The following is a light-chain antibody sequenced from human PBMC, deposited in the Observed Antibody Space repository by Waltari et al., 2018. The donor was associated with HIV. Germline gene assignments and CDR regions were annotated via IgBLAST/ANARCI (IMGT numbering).Light chain of an antibody. CDR1: ALPAYHY. J-gene: IGLJ3*02. Sequence: QSALTQPASVSGSPGQSITISCALPAYHYVPWYQLHPGKAPTVIIYEVTNRPSGLSNRFSGSKSGNTATLTISGLQPEDEADYFCTSYISGTSPVFGRGTRVTVL. CDR3: TSYISGTSPV. CDR2: EVT. V-gene: IGLV2-14*01.